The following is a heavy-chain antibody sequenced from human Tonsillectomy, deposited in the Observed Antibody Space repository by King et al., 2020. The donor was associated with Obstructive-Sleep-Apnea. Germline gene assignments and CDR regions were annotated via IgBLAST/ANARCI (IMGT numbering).Heavy chain of an antibody. D-gene: IGHD5-18*01. CDR1: CGSISSGDYY. Sequence: VQLQESGPGLVKPSQTLSLTCTVSCGSISSGDYYWSWIRQPPGKGLEWIGYIYYSGSTYYNPSLKSRVTISVDTSKNQFSLKLSTVTAADTAVYYCAREDSYGYGGGYYFDYWGQGTLVTVSS. V-gene: IGHV4-30-4*01. J-gene: IGHJ4*02. CDR3: AREDSYGYGGGYYFDY. CDR2: IYYSGST.